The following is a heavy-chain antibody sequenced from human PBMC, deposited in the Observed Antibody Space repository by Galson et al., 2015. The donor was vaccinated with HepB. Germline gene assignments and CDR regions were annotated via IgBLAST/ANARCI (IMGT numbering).Heavy chain of an antibody. CDR3: ATESFYGINSAGWFDY. Sequence: SLRLSCAASGFSFNNYNMNWVRQAPGKGLEWVSYISSTSSLIYYADSVKGRFTISRDNAKNSLYLQVNSLRAEDTAMYYCATESFYGINSAGWFDYWGQGTLVTVSS. CDR1: GFSFNNYN. D-gene: IGHD4-23*01. V-gene: IGHV3-48*01. CDR2: ISSTSSLI. J-gene: IGHJ4*02.